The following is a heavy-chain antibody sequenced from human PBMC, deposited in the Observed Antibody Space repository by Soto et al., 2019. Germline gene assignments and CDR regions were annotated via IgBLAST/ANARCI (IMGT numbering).Heavy chain of an antibody. CDR3: ARDLGYYDSSGYLDY. J-gene: IGHJ4*02. CDR1: GFTFSDYY. CDR2: ISSSGDSI. D-gene: IGHD3-22*01. V-gene: IGHV3-11*01. Sequence: QVQLVESGGGLVKPGGSLRVSCAASGFTFSDYYMSWIRQAPGKGLEWVSYISSSGDSIYYADSMKGRFTISRDNAKNSLYLHMNNLRAEATAVDFCARDLGYYDSSGYLDYWGQGTLVTVSS.